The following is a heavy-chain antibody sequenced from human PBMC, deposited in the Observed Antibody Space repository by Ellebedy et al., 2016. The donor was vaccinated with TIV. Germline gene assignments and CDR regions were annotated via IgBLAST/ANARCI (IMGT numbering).Heavy chain of an antibody. Sequence: ASVKVSCKASGYTFTSYGISWVRQAPGQGLEWMGWISAYNGNTNYAQKLQGRVTMTTDTSTSTAYMELRSLRSDDTAVYYCARGGEQWLYHYYYGMDVWGQGTTVTVSS. J-gene: IGHJ6*02. D-gene: IGHD6-19*01. CDR3: ARGGEQWLYHYYYGMDV. V-gene: IGHV1-18*04. CDR2: ISAYNGNT. CDR1: GYTFTSYG.